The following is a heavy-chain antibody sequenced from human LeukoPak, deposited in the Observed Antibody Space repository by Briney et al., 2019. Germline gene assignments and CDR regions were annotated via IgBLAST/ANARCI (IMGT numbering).Heavy chain of an antibody. V-gene: IGHV3-13*01. CDR3: ARKLIGGYYYYMDG. Sequence: SGGSLRLSCAASGFTFSSYDMHWVRQATGKGLEWVSAIGTAGDTYYPGSVKGRFTISRENAKNSLYLQMNSLRAEDTAVYYCARKLIGGYYYYMDGWGKGTTVTISS. J-gene: IGHJ6*03. D-gene: IGHD3-10*01. CDR2: IGTAGDT. CDR1: GFTFSSYD.